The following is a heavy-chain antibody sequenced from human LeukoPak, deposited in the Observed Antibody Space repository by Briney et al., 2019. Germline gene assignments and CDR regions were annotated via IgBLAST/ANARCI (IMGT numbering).Heavy chain of an antibody. CDR3: ARDRNWGWVY. J-gene: IGHJ4*02. D-gene: IGHD7-27*01. V-gene: IGHV4-59*12. Sequence: SETLSLTCTVSGGSISSNYWSWIRQPPGKGLEWIGSIYYSGSTYYNPSLKSRVTISVDTSKNQFSLKLSSVTAADTAVYYCARDRNWGWVYWGQGTLVTVSS. CDR2: IYYSGST. CDR1: GGSISSNY.